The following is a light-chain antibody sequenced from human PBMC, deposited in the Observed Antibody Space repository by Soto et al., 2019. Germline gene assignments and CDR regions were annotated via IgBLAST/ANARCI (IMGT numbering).Light chain of an antibody. V-gene: IGKV1-5*03. CDR3: QQYNINSET. Sequence: DIQMTQSPSTLSASVGDRVTITCRASQSISSWLAWYQQKPGKAPKLLIYQASSLESGVPSRFSGSGSGTEFTLTLSALQPEDFATYYCQQYNINSETFGQGTKVELK. CDR1: QSISSW. CDR2: QAS. J-gene: IGKJ1*01.